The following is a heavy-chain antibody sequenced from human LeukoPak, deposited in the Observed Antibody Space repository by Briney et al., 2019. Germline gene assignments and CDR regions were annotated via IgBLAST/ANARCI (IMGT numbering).Heavy chain of an antibody. Sequence: SETLSLTCIVSGGSIGTYYWSWIRQSPGKELDWFGYIYVTGSTRYNPYLQSRVTISVDTSRNQFFLKMSSVTAADTAVYYCARHIGGGIEDMDVWGTGTKVTVSS. V-gene: IGHV4-59*08. CDR2: IYVTGST. J-gene: IGHJ6*03. D-gene: IGHD3-16*02. CDR3: ARHIGGGIEDMDV. CDR1: GGSIGTYY.